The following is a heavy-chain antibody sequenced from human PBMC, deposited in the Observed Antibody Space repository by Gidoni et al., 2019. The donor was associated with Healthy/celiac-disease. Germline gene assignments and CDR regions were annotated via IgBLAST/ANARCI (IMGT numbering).Heavy chain of an antibody. CDR3: ARDRADIVVVELYGMDV. D-gene: IGHD2-15*01. Sequence: EVQLVESGGGLVKPGGSLRLSCPASGFTFSSYRMHWVRPAPGKGLEWVSSISSSSSYIYYADSVKGRFTISRDNAKNSLYLQMNSLRAEDTAVYYCARDRADIVVVELYGMDVWGQGTTVTVSS. J-gene: IGHJ6*02. V-gene: IGHV3-21*01. CDR2: ISSSSSYI. CDR1: GFTFSSYR.